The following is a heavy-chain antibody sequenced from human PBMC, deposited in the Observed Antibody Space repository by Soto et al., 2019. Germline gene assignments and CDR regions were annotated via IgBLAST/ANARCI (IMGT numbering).Heavy chain of an antibody. CDR2: IYYSGST. CDR1: GGSISSGDYY. D-gene: IGHD3-10*01. Sequence: SETLSLTCTVSGGSISSGDYYWSWIRQPPGKGLEWIGYIYYSGSTYYNPSLKSRVTISVDKSKNQFSLKLSSVTAADTAVYYCASRYGSGSPIDYWGQGTLVTVSS. J-gene: IGHJ4*02. CDR3: ASRYGSGSPIDY. V-gene: IGHV4-30-4*01.